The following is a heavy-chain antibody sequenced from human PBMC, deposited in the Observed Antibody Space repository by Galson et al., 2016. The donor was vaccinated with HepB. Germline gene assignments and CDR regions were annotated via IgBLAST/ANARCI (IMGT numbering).Heavy chain of an antibody. D-gene: IGHD2/OR15-2a*01. J-gene: IGHJ4*02. CDR1: ADSFNSYI. CDR3: ARDRGQYSAL. Sequence: SCKASADSFNSYIFTWVRQAPGQGLEWMGEFITVFGTTNYAQKFQGRITITADKSTSTVYLDLRSLTSNDTAVYFCARDRGQYSALWGQGTLVTVSS. V-gene: IGHV1-69*06. CDR2: FITVFGTT.